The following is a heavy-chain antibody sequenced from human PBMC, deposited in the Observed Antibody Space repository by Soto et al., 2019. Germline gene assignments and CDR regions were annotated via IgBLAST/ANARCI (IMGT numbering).Heavy chain of an antibody. CDR2: IYYSGST. Sequence: SETLSLTCTVSGGSISSYYWSWIRQPPGKGLEWIGYIYYSGSTNYNPSLKSRVTISVDTSKNQFSLKLSSVTAADTAVYYCARDAGITGTTSFDPWGQGTLVTVSS. V-gene: IGHV4-59*01. CDR3: ARDAGITGTTSFDP. CDR1: GGSISSYY. J-gene: IGHJ5*02. D-gene: IGHD1-20*01.